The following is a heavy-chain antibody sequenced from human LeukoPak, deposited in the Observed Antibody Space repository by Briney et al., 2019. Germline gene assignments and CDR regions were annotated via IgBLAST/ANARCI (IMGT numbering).Heavy chain of an antibody. D-gene: IGHD3-22*01. CDR1: GFTFDDYA. V-gene: IGHV3-43D*04. CDR3: ADSGTYYYDSSGYDLYS. J-gene: IGHJ4*02. Sequence: GGSLRLSCAASGFTFDDYAMHWVRQAPGKGLEWVSLISWDGGSTYYADSVKGRFTISRDNSKNSLYLQMNSLRAEDTALYYCADSGTYYYDSSGYDLYSWGQGTLVTVSS. CDR2: ISWDGGST.